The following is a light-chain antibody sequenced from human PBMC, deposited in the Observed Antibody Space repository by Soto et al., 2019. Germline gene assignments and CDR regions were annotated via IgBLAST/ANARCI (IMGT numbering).Light chain of an antibody. Sequence: EIVLTQSPGTLSLSPGERATLSCRASQSVSRRYLAWYQQKTGQAPMLLIYGASSRATAISDMFSGSGARTDFTLTLSTLEPAAFTVYYWQQYGRSRTFGQGTKLEI. CDR1: QSVSRRY. V-gene: IGKV3-20*01. CDR3: QQYGRSRT. J-gene: IGKJ1*01. CDR2: GAS.